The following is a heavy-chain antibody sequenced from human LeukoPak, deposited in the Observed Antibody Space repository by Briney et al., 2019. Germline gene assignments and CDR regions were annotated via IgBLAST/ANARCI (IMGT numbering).Heavy chain of an antibody. CDR3: ARGLGAVAAL. CDR1: GGSFSGYY. V-gene: IGHV4-34*01. J-gene: IGHJ4*02. D-gene: IGHD6-19*01. Sequence: SSETLSLTCAVYGGSFSGYYWSWIRQPPGKGLEWIGEINHSGSTNYNPSLKSRVTISVDTSKNQFSLKLSSVTAADTAVYYCARGLGAVAALWGQGTLVTVSS. CDR2: INHSGST.